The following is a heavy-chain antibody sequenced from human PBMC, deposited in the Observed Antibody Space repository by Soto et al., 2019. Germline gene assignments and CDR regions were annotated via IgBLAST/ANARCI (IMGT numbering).Heavy chain of an antibody. D-gene: IGHD3-22*01. Sequence: QVTLKESGPVLVKPTETLALTCTVSGFSLSNARLGVNWIRQPPGKALEWLAHIFSNDEKSYSTSLKSRLTISKDTSKSQVDLTMTNMDPVDTATYYCALIQGYYYDSYYFDYWGQGTLVTVSS. CDR2: IFSNDEK. J-gene: IGHJ4*02. V-gene: IGHV2-26*01. CDR1: GFSLSNARLG. CDR3: ALIQGYYYDSYYFDY.